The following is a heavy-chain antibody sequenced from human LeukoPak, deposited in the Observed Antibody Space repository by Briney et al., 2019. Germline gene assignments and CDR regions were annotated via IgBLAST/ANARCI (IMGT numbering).Heavy chain of an antibody. D-gene: IGHD3-9*01. V-gene: IGHV3-74*01. Sequence: GGSLRLSCGASGFTFSSYWMHWVRHAPGKGLMWVSRIYSDEGSRNYADSVKGRFTISRDNAKNTLYLQMDSLRAEDTAVYYCARDADWYGQSFDYWGQGTLVTVSS. CDR3: ARDADWYGQSFDY. J-gene: IGHJ4*02. CDR2: IYSDEGSR. CDR1: GFTFSSYW.